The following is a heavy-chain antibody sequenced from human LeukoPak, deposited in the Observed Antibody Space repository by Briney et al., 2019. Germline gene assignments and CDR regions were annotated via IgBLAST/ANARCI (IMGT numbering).Heavy chain of an antibody. CDR2: IYYSGST. V-gene: IGHV4-59*08. J-gene: IGHJ3*02. CDR3: ARLGQGARTFDI. Sequence: PSETLSLTCTVSGGSISSYYWSWIRQPPGKGLEWIGYIYYSGSTNYNPPLKSRVTISVDTSKNQFSLKLSSVTAADTAVYYCARLGQGARTFDIWGQGTMVTVSS. CDR1: GGSISSYY. D-gene: IGHD1-14*01.